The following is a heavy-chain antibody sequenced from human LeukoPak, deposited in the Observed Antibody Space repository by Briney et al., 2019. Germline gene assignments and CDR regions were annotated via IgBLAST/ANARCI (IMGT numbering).Heavy chain of an antibody. V-gene: IGHV1-46*01. CDR3: HLVGSYGFDY. D-gene: IGHD5-18*01. Sequence: ASVKVSCKASGYTFTSNYIHWVRQAPGQRLEWMGMIYPRDGSTSYAQKFQGRVTMTEDTSTDTAYMELSSLRSEDTAVYYCHLVGSYGFDYWGQGTLVTVSS. CDR2: IYPRDGST. J-gene: IGHJ4*02. CDR1: GYTFTSNY.